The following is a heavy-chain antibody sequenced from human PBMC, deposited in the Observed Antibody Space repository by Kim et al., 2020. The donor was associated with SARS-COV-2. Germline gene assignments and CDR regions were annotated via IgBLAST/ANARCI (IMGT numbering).Heavy chain of an antibody. D-gene: IGHD2-21*02. CDR2: IIPIFGTA. CDR3: ATYCGGDCYYRPYGMDV. CDR1: GGTFSSYA. V-gene: IGHV1-69*13. J-gene: IGHJ6*02. Sequence: SVKVSCKASGGTFSSYAISWVRQAPGQGLEWMGGIIPIFGTANYAQKFQGRVTITADESTSTAYMELSSLRSEDTAVYYCATYCGGDCYYRPYGMDVWGQGTTVTVSS.